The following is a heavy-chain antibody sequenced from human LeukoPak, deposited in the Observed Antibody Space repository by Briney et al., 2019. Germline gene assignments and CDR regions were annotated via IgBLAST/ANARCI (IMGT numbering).Heavy chain of an antibody. CDR2: IFTSGST. Sequence: PSETLSLTCTVSGGSISSSSYYWGWIRQPPGKGLEWIGRIFTSGSTNYNPSLESRVTISLDTSTNQFSLKLSSVTAADTAVYYCARGKYQLTTYDYWGQGTLVTVSS. CDR3: ARGKYQLTTYDY. CDR1: GGSISSSSYY. D-gene: IGHD2-2*01. V-gene: IGHV4-39*07. J-gene: IGHJ4*02.